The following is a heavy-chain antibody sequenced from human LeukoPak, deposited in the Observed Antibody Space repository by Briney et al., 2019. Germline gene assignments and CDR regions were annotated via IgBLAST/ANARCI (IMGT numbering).Heavy chain of an antibody. V-gene: IGHV4-4*02. J-gene: IGHJ4*02. CDR3: ARSQNYYGSGDY. CDR2: IYHSGYT. CDR1: GGSISSSNW. D-gene: IGHD3-10*01. Sequence: SETLSLTCAVSGGSISSSNWWSWVRQPPGKGLEWIGEIYHSGYTNFNPSLKSRVTISVDKSKNQFSLRLTSVTAADTAVYYCARSQNYYGSGDYWSQGTLVTVSS.